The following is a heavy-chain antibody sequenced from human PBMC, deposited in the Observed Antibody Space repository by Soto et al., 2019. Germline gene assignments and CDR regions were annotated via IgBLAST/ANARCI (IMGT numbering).Heavy chain of an antibody. Sequence: PSGTLSLTCTVSGASISGFYWSWIRKSAGKGLEWIGRIYATGTTDYNPSLKSRVMMSVDTSKKQFSLKLRSVTAADTAVYYCVRDGTKTLRDWFDPWGQGISVTVSS. CDR1: GASISGFY. CDR2: IYATGTT. V-gene: IGHV4-4*07. D-gene: IGHD1-1*01. CDR3: VRDGTKTLRDWFDP. J-gene: IGHJ5*02.